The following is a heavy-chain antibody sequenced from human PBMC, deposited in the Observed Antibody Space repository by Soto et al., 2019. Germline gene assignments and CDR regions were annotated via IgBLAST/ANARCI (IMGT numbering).Heavy chain of an antibody. J-gene: IGHJ4*02. D-gene: IGHD6-19*01. CDR3: ANGYSSGWYVFDY. CDR1: GFTFSSYA. V-gene: IGHV3-23*01. CDR2: ISGSGGST. Sequence: EVQLLESGGGLVQPGGSLRLSCAASGFTFSSYAMSWVRQAPGKGLEWVSAISGSGGSTYYADSVKGRFTISRDNSKNTLYQQMNSLRAEDTAVYYCANGYSSGWYVFDYWGQGTLVTVSS.